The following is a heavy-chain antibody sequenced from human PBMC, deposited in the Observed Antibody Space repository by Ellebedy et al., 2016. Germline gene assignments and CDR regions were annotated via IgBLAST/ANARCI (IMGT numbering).Heavy chain of an antibody. V-gene: IGHV4-34*01. CDR1: GGSFSGYY. Sequence: SETLSLXXAVYGGSFSGYYWGWIRQPPGKGLEWIGSIYYSGSTYYNPSLKSRVTISVDTSKNQFSLKLSSVTAADTAVYYCARGPGWLQLRPYYYYGMDVWGQGTTVTVSS. CDR3: ARGPGWLQLRPYYYYGMDV. J-gene: IGHJ6*02. CDR2: IYYSGST. D-gene: IGHD5-24*01.